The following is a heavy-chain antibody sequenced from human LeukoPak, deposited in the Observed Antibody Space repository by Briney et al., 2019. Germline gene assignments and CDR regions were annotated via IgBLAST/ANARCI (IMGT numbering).Heavy chain of an antibody. CDR2: ISGGGDKT. J-gene: IGHJ4*02. V-gene: IGHV3-23*01. CDR3: AKSAGYTSGSQHNFDY. D-gene: IGHD3-22*01. CDR1: GLTFSSQA. Sequence: PGGSLRLSCAASGLTFSSQAMSWARQDPGKGLQSLSAISGGGDKTYYADSVKGRFTISRDNSKNTLYVQMNNLKVEDTAVYYCAKSAGYTSGSQHNFDYWGQGTLVTVSS.